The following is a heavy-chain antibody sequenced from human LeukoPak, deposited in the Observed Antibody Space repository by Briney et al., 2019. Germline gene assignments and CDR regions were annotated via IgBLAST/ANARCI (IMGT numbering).Heavy chain of an antibody. V-gene: IGHV4-34*01. CDR3: AVGYCSGGSCYNDPKDDY. Sequence: SETLSLTCAVSGYSISSGYYWSWIRQSPGKGLEWIGEINHVGHTNYNPPLKSRATISTDSSKTQFSLKLSSVTAADTAVYYCAVGYCSGGSCYNDPKDDYWGQGTLVTVSS. D-gene: IGHD2-15*01. J-gene: IGHJ4*02. CDR1: GYSISSGYY. CDR2: INHVGHT.